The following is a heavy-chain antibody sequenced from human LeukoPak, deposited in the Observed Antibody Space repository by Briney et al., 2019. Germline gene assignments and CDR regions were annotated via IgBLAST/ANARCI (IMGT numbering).Heavy chain of an antibody. Sequence: SVKVSCKASGYTFTGYYMHWVRQAPGQGLEWMGGIIPIFGTANYAQKFQGRVTITADESTSTAYMELSSLRSEDTAVYYCATTYYYDSSGYPGSNYFDYWGQGTLVTVSS. J-gene: IGHJ4*02. CDR1: GYTFTGYY. CDR2: IIPIFGTA. CDR3: ATTYYYDSSGYPGSNYFDY. V-gene: IGHV1-69*13. D-gene: IGHD3-22*01.